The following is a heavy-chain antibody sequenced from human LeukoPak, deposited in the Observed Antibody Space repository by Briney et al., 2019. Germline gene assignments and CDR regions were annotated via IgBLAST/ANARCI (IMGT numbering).Heavy chain of an antibody. Sequence: ASVKVSCKASGYTFTSYGFSWLRQAPGQGLEWMGWISPYNGNTNYAQKLQGRVTMTTDTSTSTAYMELRSLKSDDTAVYYCAISAGGHYYDSSGYSPFDYWGQGTLVTVSS. V-gene: IGHV1-18*01. D-gene: IGHD3-22*01. CDR1: GYTFTSYG. CDR2: ISPYNGNT. CDR3: AISAGGHYYDSSGYSPFDY. J-gene: IGHJ4*02.